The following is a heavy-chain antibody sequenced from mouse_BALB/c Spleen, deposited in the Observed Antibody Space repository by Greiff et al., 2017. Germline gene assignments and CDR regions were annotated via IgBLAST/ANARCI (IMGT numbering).Heavy chain of an antibody. J-gene: IGHJ2*01. CDR2: ISSGGSYT. D-gene: IGHD1-1*01. CDR3: ARLYGSSYTDYFDY. Sequence: EVQLVESGGDLVKPGGSLKLSCAASGFTFSSYGMSWVRQTPDKRLEWVATISSGGSYTYYPDSVKGRFTISRDNAKNTLYLQMISLKSEDTAMYYCARLYGSSYTDYFDYWGQGTTLTVSS. V-gene: IGHV5-6*01. CDR1: GFTFSSYG.